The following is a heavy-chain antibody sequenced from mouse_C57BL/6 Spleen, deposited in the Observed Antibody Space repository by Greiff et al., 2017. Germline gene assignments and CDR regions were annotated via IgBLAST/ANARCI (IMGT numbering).Heavy chain of an antibody. Sequence: VQLQQPGAELVKPGASVKMSCKASGYTFTGYWITWVKQRPGQGLEWIGDIYPGSGSTNYNEKFKSKATLTVDTSSSTAYMQLSSLTSEDSAVYYCARHSSGYGGEFAYWGQGTLVTVSA. CDR1: GYTFTGYW. CDR3: ARHSSGYGGEFAY. J-gene: IGHJ3*01. CDR2: IYPGSGST. V-gene: IGHV1-55*01. D-gene: IGHD3-2*02.